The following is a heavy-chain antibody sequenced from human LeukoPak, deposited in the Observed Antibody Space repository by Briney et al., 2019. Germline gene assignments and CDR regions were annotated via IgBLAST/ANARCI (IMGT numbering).Heavy chain of an antibody. Sequence: EASVKVSCKVSGYTLTELSMHWVRQAPGKGLEWMGGFDPEDGETIYAQKFQGRVTMTEDTSTDTAYMELSSLRSEDTAVYYCARVPAYTVQENYYGMDVWGQGTTVTVSS. CDR1: GYTLTELS. CDR3: ARVPAYTVQENYYGMDV. D-gene: IGHD2-2*02. V-gene: IGHV1-24*01. J-gene: IGHJ6*02. CDR2: FDPEDGET.